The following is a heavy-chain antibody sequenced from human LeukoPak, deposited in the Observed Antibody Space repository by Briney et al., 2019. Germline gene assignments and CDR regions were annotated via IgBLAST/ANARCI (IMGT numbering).Heavy chain of an antibody. CDR3: AKSPYSSSWVDY. J-gene: IGHJ4*02. CDR2: INPNSGGT. Sequence: ASVKVSCKASGYTFTGYYMHWVRQAPGQGLEWMGWINPNSGGTNYAQKFQGRVTMTRDTTISTAYMELSRLRSDDTAVYYRAKSPYSSSWVDYWGQGTLVTVSS. V-gene: IGHV1-2*02. CDR1: GYTFTGYY. D-gene: IGHD6-13*01.